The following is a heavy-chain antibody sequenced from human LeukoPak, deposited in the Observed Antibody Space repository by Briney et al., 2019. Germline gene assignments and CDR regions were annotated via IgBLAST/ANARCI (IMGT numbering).Heavy chain of an antibody. CDR1: GGSISSYY. CDR2: IYYSGST. V-gene: IGHV4-59*01. Sequence: SETLSLTCTVSGGSISSYYWSWIRQPPGKGLEWIGYIYYSGSTNYNPSLKSRVTISADTSKNQFSLKLSSVTAADTAVYYCAREPSRGSGWVYWGQGTLVTVSS. D-gene: IGHD6-19*01. J-gene: IGHJ4*02. CDR3: AREPSRGSGWVY.